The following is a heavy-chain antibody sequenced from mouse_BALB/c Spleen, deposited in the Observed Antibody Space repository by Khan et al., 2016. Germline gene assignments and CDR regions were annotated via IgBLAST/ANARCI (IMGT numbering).Heavy chain of an antibody. CDR1: GYSITSDYA. CDR3: ALSRGNYFDY. J-gene: IGHJ2*01. V-gene: IGHV3-2*02. CDR2: ISYSGST. Sequence: EVQLQESGPGLVKPSQSLSLTCTVTGYSITSDYAWNWIRQFPGNKLEWMGYISYSGSTSYNPSLKSRISITRDTSKNKFFLQLNSVTTEDTATYYCALSRGNYFDYWGQGTTLTVSS.